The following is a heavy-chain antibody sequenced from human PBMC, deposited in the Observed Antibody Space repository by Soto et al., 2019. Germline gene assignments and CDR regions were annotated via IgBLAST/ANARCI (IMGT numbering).Heavy chain of an antibody. D-gene: IGHD3-3*02. J-gene: IGHJ1*01. CDR3: ARAASIAASGIFFQS. CDR2: INAGSGNT. V-gene: IGHV1-3*01. Sequence: SGAEVKEPGASVKVSCTASGYTFTSLAIHWVRQAPGQRLEWMGRINAGSGNTRYSKKFQFRVAISRDTSASTAYMELSSLTSEDTGVYFCARAASIAASGIFFQSWGQGTPVNVSS. CDR1: GYTFTSLA.